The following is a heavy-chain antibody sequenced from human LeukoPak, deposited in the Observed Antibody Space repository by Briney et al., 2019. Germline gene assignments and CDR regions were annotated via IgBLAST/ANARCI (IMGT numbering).Heavy chain of an antibody. Sequence: GESLKISCKGSGYSINNYWIGWVRQMPGKGLEWMGIIYPADSDIRYSPSFQGQVTISADKSVSTAYLQWSSLKASDTAMYYCARQEYCSGGSCYTWFDPWGQGTLVTVSS. J-gene: IGHJ5*02. V-gene: IGHV5-51*01. CDR3: ARQEYCSGGSCYTWFDP. D-gene: IGHD2-15*01. CDR2: IYPADSDI. CDR1: GYSINNYW.